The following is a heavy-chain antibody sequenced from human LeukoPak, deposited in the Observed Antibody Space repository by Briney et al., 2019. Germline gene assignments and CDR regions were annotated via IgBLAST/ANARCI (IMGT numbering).Heavy chain of an antibody. CDR3: ATATMNYYYYMDV. V-gene: IGHV1-24*01. Sequence: ASVKVSCKVSGYTLTELSMHWVRQAPGKGLEWMGGFDPEDGGTTYAQKFQGRVTMTEDTSTDTAYMELSSLRSEDTAVYYCATATMNYYYYMDVWGKGTTVTVSS. D-gene: IGHD3-22*01. J-gene: IGHJ6*03. CDR1: GYTLTELS. CDR2: FDPEDGGT.